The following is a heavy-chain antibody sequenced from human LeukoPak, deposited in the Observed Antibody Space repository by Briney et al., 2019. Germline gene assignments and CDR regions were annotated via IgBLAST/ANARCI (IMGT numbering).Heavy chain of an antibody. CDR3: ARVVRDGSGYNYYFDY. D-gene: IGHD3-22*01. CDR2: IYYTGST. CDR1: GGSISRIIYY. J-gene: IGHJ4*02. V-gene: IGHV4-39*01. Sequence: PSETLSLTCTVSGGSISRIIYYWGWIRQPPGEGLEWIGSIYYTGSTYYTPSLRSRVTISVDTSKNQFSLKLSAVTAADTAVYYCARVVRDGSGYNYYFDYWGQGTLVTVSS.